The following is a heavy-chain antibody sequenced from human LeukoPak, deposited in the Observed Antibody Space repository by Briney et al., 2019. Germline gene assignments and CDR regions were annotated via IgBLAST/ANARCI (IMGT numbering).Heavy chain of an antibody. V-gene: IGHV3-43*01. Sequence: TGGSLRLSCAASGSTFNDYTMHWVRQVPGKGLEWVSLITWDSGYTSYAGSVKGRFTISRDNSKNSLYLQMNSLTTEDTALYYCAKEAGVDYGNHYLVDWGQGTLVTVSS. CDR2: ITWDSGYT. D-gene: IGHD4-11*01. CDR1: GSTFNDYT. J-gene: IGHJ4*02. CDR3: AKEAGVDYGNHYLVD.